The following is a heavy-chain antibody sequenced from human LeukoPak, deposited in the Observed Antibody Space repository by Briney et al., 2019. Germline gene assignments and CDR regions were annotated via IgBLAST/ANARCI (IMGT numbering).Heavy chain of an antibody. D-gene: IGHD3-22*01. J-gene: IGHJ4*02. Sequence: PSETLSLTCAVYGVSFSGYYWSWIRQPPGKGLEWIGEINHSGSTNYNPSLKSRVTISVDTSKNQFSLKLSSVTAADTAVYYCARAYYYDSSGYYRSPLFDYWGQGTLVTVSS. CDR3: ARAYYYDSSGYYRSPLFDY. CDR2: INHSGST. CDR1: GVSFSGYY. V-gene: IGHV4-34*01.